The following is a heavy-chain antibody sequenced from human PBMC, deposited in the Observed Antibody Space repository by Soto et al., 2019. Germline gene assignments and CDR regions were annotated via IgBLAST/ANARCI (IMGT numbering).Heavy chain of an antibody. CDR1: GYTFTSYG. Sequence: QVQLVQSGAEVKKPGASVKVSCKASGYTFTSYGISWVRQAPGQGLEWMGWISAYNGNTNYAQKLQGRVTMTTDTSTSTAYIELRSLSSDDTDVYYCARDTYCSGGSCYFDCYYCCGMDVWGQGTTVTVSS. V-gene: IGHV1-18*01. CDR3: ARDTYCSGGSCYFDCYYCCGMDV. D-gene: IGHD2-15*01. CDR2: ISAYNGNT. J-gene: IGHJ6*02.